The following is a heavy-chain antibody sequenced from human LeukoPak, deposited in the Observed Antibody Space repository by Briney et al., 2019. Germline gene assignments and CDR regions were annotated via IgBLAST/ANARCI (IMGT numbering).Heavy chain of an antibody. CDR1: GGSISSSSYY. D-gene: IGHD2-15*01. CDR2: IYYSGST. J-gene: IGHJ4*02. Sequence: KPSETLSLTCTVSGGSISSSSYYWGWIRQPPGKGLGWIGSIYYSGSTYYNPSLKSRVTISVDTSKNQFSLKLSSVTAADTAVYYCARSIGYCSGGSCYLGYWGQGTLVTVSS. V-gene: IGHV4-39*01. CDR3: ARSIGYCSGGSCYLGY.